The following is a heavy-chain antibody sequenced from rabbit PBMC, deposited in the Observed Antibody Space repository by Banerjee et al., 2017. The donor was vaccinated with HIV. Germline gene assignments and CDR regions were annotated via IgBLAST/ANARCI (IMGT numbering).Heavy chain of an antibody. CDR1: GFDFSSCYM. CDR3: ARDLAGVIGWNFNF. V-gene: IGHV1S45*01. D-gene: IGHD4-1*01. Sequence: QEQLVESGGGLVTLGGSLKLSCKASGFDFSSCYMSWVRQAPGKGLEWIACIVTSSGSTWYASWAKGRFTISKTSSTTVTLQMTSLTAADTATYFCARDLAGVIGWNFNFWGPGTLVTVS. J-gene: IGHJ4*01. CDR2: IVTSSGST.